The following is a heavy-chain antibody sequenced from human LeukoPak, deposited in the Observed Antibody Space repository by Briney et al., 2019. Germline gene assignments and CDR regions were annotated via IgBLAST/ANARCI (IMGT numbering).Heavy chain of an antibody. D-gene: IGHD3-22*01. J-gene: IGHJ3*02. CDR2: INHSGST. Sequence: SETLSLTCAVYGGSFSGYYWSWIRQPPGKGLEWIGEINHSGSTNYNPSLKSRVTISVDTSKNQFSLKLSPVTAADTAVYYCARRPTFDSSGYYYGAFDIWGQGTMVTVSS. V-gene: IGHV4-34*01. CDR3: ARRPTFDSSGYYYGAFDI. CDR1: GGSFSGYY.